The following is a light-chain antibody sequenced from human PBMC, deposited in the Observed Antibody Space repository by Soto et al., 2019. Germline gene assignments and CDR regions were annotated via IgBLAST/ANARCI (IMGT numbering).Light chain of an antibody. V-gene: IGKV1-5*03. CDR2: KAS. CDR3: QQYNTGGT. J-gene: IGKJ1*01. CDR1: QSISSW. Sequence: DIQMTQSPSTLSASVGDRVTITCRASQSISSWLAWYQQKPGKAPKLLIYKASSLESGVPSRFSGRGSGTEFTLTISSLQPDDFATYYCQQYNTGGTFGQGTKVEIK.